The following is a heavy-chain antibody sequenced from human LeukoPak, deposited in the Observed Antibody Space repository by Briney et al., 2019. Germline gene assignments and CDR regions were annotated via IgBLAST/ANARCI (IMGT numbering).Heavy chain of an antibody. V-gene: IGHV3-11*04. Sequence: GGSLRLSCAASGFTFSDYYLSWIRQAPGKGLEWVSYISSTGGNKNYADSVKGRFTISRDNAKNSLYLQMNSLRAEDTAVYYCAGPGTSQLERRRDAFDIWGQGTMVTVSS. CDR3: AGPGTSQLERRRDAFDI. CDR1: GFTFSDYY. D-gene: IGHD1-1*01. CDR2: ISSTGGNK. J-gene: IGHJ3*02.